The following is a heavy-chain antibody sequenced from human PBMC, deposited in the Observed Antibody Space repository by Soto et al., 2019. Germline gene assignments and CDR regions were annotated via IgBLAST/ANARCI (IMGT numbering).Heavy chain of an antibody. CDR2: IYYSGST. Sequence: KTSETLSLTCTVSGGAISSSSYYFCCIRQPPGNGLEWIGSIYYSGSTYYNPSLKSRVTISVDTSKNQFSLKLSSVTAADTAVYYCARSRTGDPYYFDYWGQGTLVTVSS. V-gene: IGHV4-39*01. CDR3: ARSRTGDPYYFDY. J-gene: IGHJ4*02. D-gene: IGHD7-27*01. CDR1: GGAISSSSYY.